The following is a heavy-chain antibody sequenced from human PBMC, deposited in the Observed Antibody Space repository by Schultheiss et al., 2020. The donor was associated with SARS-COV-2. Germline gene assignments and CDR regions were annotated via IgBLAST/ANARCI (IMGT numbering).Heavy chain of an antibody. J-gene: IGHJ4*02. Sequence: GESLKISCKGSGYSFTSYWIGWVRQMPGKGLEWMGIIYPGDSDTRYSPSFQGQVTISADKSISTAYLQWSSLKASDTAMYYCARAPRHTIFGVVTTFDYWGQGTLVTVSS. V-gene: IGHV5-51*01. CDR2: IYPGDSDT. CDR3: ARAPRHTIFGVVTTFDY. D-gene: IGHD3-3*01. CDR1: GYSFTSYW.